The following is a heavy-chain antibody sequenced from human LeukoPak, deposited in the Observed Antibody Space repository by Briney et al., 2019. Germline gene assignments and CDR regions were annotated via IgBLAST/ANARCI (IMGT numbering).Heavy chain of an antibody. CDR1: GGSISTSNYY. J-gene: IGHJ6*03. V-gene: IGHV4-39*07. CDR3: ARGGVVVPAAMPPFYYYYYMDV. D-gene: IGHD2-2*01. Sequence: SETLSLTCTVSGGSISTSNYYWGWIRQPPGKGLEWIGNIFYSGSTYYSPSLRSRVTISLDTSRNQFSLKLSSVTAADTAVYYCARGGVVVPAAMPPFYYYYYMDVWGKGTTVTISS. CDR2: IFYSGST.